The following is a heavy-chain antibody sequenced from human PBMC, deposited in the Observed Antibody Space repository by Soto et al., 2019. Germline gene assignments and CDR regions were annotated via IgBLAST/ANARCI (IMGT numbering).Heavy chain of an antibody. J-gene: IGHJ4*02. CDR2: ISYDGSNK. CDR3: AKARMVVVITTEDFDY. V-gene: IGHV3-30*18. CDR1: GFTFSSYG. Sequence: GGSLRLSCTASGFTFSSYGMHWVRQAPGKGLEWVAVISYDGSNKYYADSVKGRFTISRDNSKNTLYLQMNSLRAEDTAVYYCAKARMVVVITTEDFDYWGQGTLVTVSS. D-gene: IGHD3-22*01.